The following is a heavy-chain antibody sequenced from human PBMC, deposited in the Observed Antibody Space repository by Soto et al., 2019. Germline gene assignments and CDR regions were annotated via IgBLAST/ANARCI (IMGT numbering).Heavy chain of an antibody. J-gene: IGHJ3*01. CDR1: GYTFTTHG. Sequence: QGQLVQSGAEVKKPGASVKVACKSSGYTFTTHGFTWVRQTPGQGLEWMGWVIAYNGNTVYAERLQGRVTMTADITTRTVYMELRSLKSDETAVYCCARDRVVVVVAGRPNDAFELWGPGTMVTVSS. V-gene: IGHV1-18*01. CDR2: VIAYNGNT. D-gene: IGHD2-15*01. CDR3: ARDRVVVVVAGRPNDAFEL.